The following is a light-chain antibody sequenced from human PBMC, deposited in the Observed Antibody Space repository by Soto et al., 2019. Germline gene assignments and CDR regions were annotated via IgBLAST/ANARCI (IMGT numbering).Light chain of an antibody. J-gene: IGKJ2*01. CDR1: QSVSSN. CDR2: GAS. V-gene: IGKV3-15*01. CDR3: QQYNNCPT. Sequence: EIVMTQSPATLSVSPGERATLSCRASQSVSSNLAWYQQQPGQAPRLLIYGASTRATGIPARFSGSGSGTEFTLTISSLQSEDFAVYYCQQYNNCPTFGQGTKLEIK.